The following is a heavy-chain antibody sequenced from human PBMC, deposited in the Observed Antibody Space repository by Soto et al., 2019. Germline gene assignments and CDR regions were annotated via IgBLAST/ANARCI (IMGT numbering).Heavy chain of an antibody. J-gene: IGHJ6*02. CDR2: INPSDSDT. CDR1: VYSVTSHW. V-gene: IGHV5-51*01. CDR3: ARQGGGGVSLDI. Sequence: GESLQSSGKGSVYSVTSHWICWVRQMPGKGLEWMVIINPSDSDTRYSPSFQGQVIVSADKSINTAYLQWSSLKASDTAMYYCARQGGGGVSLDIWGHGTTVTVS. D-gene: IGHD1-26*01.